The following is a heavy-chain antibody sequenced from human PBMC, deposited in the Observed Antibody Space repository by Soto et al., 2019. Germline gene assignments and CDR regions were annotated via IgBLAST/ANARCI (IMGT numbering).Heavy chain of an antibody. Sequence: QVQLVESGGGVVQPGRSLRLSCAGSGFTVSNYAMHWVRQAPGKGLEWVAVMLSDGTNRFSDSVKGRFTVSGDNYENTVYLQMNSLTGEDTAVYYCAKSGLRFLDYFDYWGQGTLVTVSS. J-gene: IGHJ4*02. D-gene: IGHD4-17*01. CDR1: GFTVSNYA. V-gene: IGHV3-30*18. CDR3: AKSGLRFLDYFDY. CDR2: MLSDGTNR.